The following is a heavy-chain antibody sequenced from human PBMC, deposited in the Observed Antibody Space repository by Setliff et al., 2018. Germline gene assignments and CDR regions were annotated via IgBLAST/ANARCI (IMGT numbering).Heavy chain of an antibody. CDR1: GFTSGSYA. D-gene: IGHD6-19*01. J-gene: IGHJ3*02. CDR2: ITGTGGSA. CDR3: AKDVSPPGTNGWHPDVLDI. Sequence: GGSLRLSCAASGFTSGSYAMNWVRHGPGKRPEWVSGITGTGGSADYADSVKGRFTIARDNSKNTVYLQMSSLRAEDTAVYYCAKDVSPPGTNGWHPDVLDIWGQGTMVTVSS. V-gene: IGHV3-23*01.